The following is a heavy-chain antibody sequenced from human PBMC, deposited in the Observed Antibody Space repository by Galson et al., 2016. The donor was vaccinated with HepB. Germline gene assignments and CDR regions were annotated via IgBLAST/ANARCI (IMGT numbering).Heavy chain of an antibody. V-gene: IGHV1-46*01. CDR2: INSRGGNT. CDR1: GYTFTSYY. Sequence: SVKVSCKASGYTFTSYYLHWVRQAPGQGLEWMGIINSRGGNTRYAQKFQGRVTMTRDTSTSTVYMELSSLRSEDTAVYYCARDQSRFKTYSDFWSGEVGPSPGYYFDYWGQGTLVTVSS. CDR3: ARDQSRFKTYSDFWSGEVGPSPGYYFDY. J-gene: IGHJ4*02. D-gene: IGHD3-3*01.